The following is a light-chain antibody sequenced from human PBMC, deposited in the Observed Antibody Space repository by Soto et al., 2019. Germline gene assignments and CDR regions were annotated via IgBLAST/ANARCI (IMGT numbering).Light chain of an antibody. CDR1: SSNIGANYD. Sequence: QSVLTQPPSVSGAPGLRVTISCTGSSSNIGANYDVHWYQQLPGTAPKLLIFGNSNRPSGVPDRFSGSRSGTSASLAITGLQAEDEADYYCQSYDRSLSGYVFGTGTKVTVL. CDR2: GNS. J-gene: IGLJ1*01. CDR3: QSYDRSLSGYV. V-gene: IGLV1-40*01.